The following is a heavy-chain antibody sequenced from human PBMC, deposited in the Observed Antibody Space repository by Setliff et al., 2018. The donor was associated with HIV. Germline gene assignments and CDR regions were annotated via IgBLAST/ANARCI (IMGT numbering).Heavy chain of an antibody. CDR1: GGSIISSNFY. CDR2: IDYGGST. CDR3: ARHRGDSGWPRGTDS. D-gene: IGHD6-19*01. Sequence: SETLSLTCTVSGGSIISSNFYWGWIRQPPGKGPEDIGSIDYGGSTYYNPSLESRVTISVDTSKSQFSLKLSSVTAADTAIYYCARHRGDSGWPRGTDSWGQGTLVTVSS. J-gene: IGHJ4*02. V-gene: IGHV4-39*01.